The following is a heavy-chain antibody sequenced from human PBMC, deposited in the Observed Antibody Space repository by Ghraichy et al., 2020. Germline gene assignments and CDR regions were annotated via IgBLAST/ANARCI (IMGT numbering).Heavy chain of an antibody. J-gene: IGHJ4*02. CDR2: IKSDGSYT. CDR1: GFTFSTYG. D-gene: IGHD5-18*01. V-gene: IGHV3-74*01. Sequence: GGSLRLSCAASGFTFSTYGMHWVRQAPEKGPLWVSRIKSDGSYTNYADSVKGRFTISRDNAKNTLYLQMNSLRAEDTAVYYCARGNSGYTLVWGRGTRVTVSS. CDR3: ARGNSGYTLV.